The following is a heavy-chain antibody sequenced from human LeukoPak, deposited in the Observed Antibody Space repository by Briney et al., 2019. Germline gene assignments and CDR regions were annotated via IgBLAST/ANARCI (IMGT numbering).Heavy chain of an antibody. J-gene: IGHJ4*02. CDR3: AREDSSSSLPFDY. D-gene: IGHD6-6*01. CDR1: GYTFTTYD. V-gene: IGHV1-69*04. CDR2: IIPILGIA. Sequence: GASVKVSCKASGYTFTTYDINWVRQAPGQGLEWMGRIIPILGIANYAQKFQGRVTITADKSTSTAYMELSSLRSEDTAVYYCAREDSSSSLPFDYWGQGTLVTVSS.